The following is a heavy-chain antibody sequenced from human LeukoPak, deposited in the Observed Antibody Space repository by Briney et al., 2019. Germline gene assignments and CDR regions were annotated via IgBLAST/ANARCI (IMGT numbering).Heavy chain of an antibody. CDR1: RGSISSYY. J-gene: IGHJ4*02. CDR3: ARGYSGSYGRFDY. V-gene: IGHV4-59*01. CDR2: IYYSGST. D-gene: IGHD1-26*01. Sequence: SETLTLTCTVSRGSISSYYWSWIRQPPGKGLEWIGYIYYSGSTNYNPSLKSRVTISVDTSKNQFSLKLSSVTAADTAVYYCARGYSGSYGRFDYWGRGTLVTVSS.